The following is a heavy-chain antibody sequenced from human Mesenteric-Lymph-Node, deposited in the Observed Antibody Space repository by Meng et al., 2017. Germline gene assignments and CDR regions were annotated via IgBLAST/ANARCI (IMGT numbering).Heavy chain of an antibody. Sequence: GESLKISCAASGFTFSSYEMNWVRQAPGKGLEWVSYISSSGSTIYYADSVKGRFTISRDNAKNSLYLQMNSLRAEDTAVYYCARDIGVTSPNDAFDIWGQGTMVTVSS. J-gene: IGHJ3*02. V-gene: IGHV3-48*03. CDR3: ARDIGVTSPNDAFDI. CDR2: ISSSGSTI. D-gene: IGHD2-21*01. CDR1: GFTFSSYE.